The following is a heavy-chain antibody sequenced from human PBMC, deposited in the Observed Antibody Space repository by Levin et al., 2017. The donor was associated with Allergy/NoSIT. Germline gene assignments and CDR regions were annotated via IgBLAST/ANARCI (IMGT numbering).Heavy chain of an antibody. D-gene: IGHD3-3*02. Sequence: GGSLRLSCEASGFTFSSYAMSWVRQAPGKGLEWVSGISGGSSSTYYADSVKGRFTISRDNSKNTLYLQMSSLRAEDTALYYCAKDVISSISPKYFDYWGQGTLVTVSS. J-gene: IGHJ4*02. CDR3: AKDVISSISPKYFDY. V-gene: IGHV3-23*01. CDR2: ISGGSSST. CDR1: GFTFSSYA.